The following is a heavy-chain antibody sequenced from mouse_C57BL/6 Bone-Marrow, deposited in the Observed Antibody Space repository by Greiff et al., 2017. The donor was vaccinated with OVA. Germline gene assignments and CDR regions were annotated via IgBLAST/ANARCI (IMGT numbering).Heavy chain of an antibody. CDR2: IDPANGNT. J-gene: IGHJ2*01. Sequence: VQLQESVAELVRPGASVKLSCTASGFTIKNTYMHWVKQRPEQGLEWIGRIDPANGNTKSAPTFLGKATITADTPSNTAYLPLSSLTSEDTAIYYWAGDGYYVRYWGQGTTLTVSS. D-gene: IGHD2-3*01. V-gene: IGHV14-3*01. CDR3: AGDGYYVRY. CDR1: GFTIKNTY.